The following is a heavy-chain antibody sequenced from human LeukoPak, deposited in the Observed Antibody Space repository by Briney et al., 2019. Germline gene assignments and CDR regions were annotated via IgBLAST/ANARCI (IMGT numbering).Heavy chain of an antibody. CDR2: IYYSGST. CDR3: ARDPDIVATIPRSYWYFDL. J-gene: IGHJ2*01. Sequence: PSETLSLTCTVSGGSISSYYWSWIRQPPGKGLEWIGYIYYSGSTNYNPSLKSRVTISVDTSKNQFSLKLSSVTAADTAVYYCARDPDIVATIPRSYWYFDLWGRGTLVTVSS. V-gene: IGHV4-59*01. D-gene: IGHD5-12*01. CDR1: GGSISSYY.